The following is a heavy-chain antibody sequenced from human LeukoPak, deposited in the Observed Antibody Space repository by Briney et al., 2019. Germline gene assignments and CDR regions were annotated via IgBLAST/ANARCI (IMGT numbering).Heavy chain of an antibody. Sequence: KPSETLSPTCTVSGGSISSSSYYWGWIRQPPGKGLEWIGSIYYSGSTYYNPSLKSRVTISVDTSKNQFSLKLSSVTAADTAVYYCARLSRDGYSLFDYWGQGTLVTVSS. D-gene: IGHD5-24*01. J-gene: IGHJ4*02. V-gene: IGHV4-39*01. CDR3: ARLSRDGYSLFDY. CDR1: GGSISSSSYY. CDR2: IYYSGST.